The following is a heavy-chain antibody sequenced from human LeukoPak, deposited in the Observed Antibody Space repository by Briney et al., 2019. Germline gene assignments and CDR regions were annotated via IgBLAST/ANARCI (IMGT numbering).Heavy chain of an antibody. J-gene: IGHJ4*02. D-gene: IGHD4-17*01. Sequence: GASVTLSFKASGYTFTTYYMHWVRQAPGQGLEWMGIINPSGGGTNYAQEFQGRVTMTRDTSTSTVYMDLNNLRSDDTAVYYCARGNPTNYGAYLYYFDYWGQGTLVTVSS. CDR3: ARGNPTNYGAYLYYFDY. CDR1: GYTFTTYY. CDR2: INPSGGGT. V-gene: IGHV1-46*01.